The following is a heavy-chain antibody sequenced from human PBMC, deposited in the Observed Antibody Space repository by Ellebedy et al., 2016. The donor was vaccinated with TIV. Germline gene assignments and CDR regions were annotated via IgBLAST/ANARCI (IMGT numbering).Heavy chain of an antibody. V-gene: IGHV4-31*03. CDR1: GGSVSSGGDY. Sequence: LRLSCTVSGGSVSSGGDYWNWIRQPPGKGLEWIGYIFYSGTTYYNPSLKSRVTISVLTAENQFTLRLRSVTAADTAVYFCARGDSFESWGQGTLVTVSS. D-gene: IGHD3-16*01. CDR2: IFYSGTT. J-gene: IGHJ4*02. CDR3: ARGDSFES.